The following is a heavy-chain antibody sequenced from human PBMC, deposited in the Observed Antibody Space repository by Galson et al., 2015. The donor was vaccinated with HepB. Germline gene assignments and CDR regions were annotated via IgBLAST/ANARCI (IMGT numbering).Heavy chain of an antibody. Sequence: SLRLSCAASEFSFRPYAMHWVRQAPGKGPGRVAVIWADGTDKYYADSVKGRFTISRDNSKNTLFLDMNSLRAEDTAVYYCASVTGPMKSYDFGSWGQGTLVTVSS. CDR3: ASVTGPMKSYDFGS. J-gene: IGHJ4*02. CDR2: IWADGTDK. V-gene: IGHV3-33*01. D-gene: IGHD3-10*01. CDR1: EFSFRPYA.